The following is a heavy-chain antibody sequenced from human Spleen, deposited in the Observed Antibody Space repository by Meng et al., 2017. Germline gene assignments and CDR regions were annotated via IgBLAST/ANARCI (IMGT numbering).Heavy chain of an antibody. Sequence: ASVKVSCKASGYTFTGYYMHWVRQAPGQGLEWMGHINPDTGDTLYAQKFQGRVSMTGDTSISTAYVELSGLGSDDTAVYYCARDENISLGKLFGDYWGQGTLVTVSS. D-gene: IGHD2-21*01. CDR3: ARDENISLGKLFGDY. V-gene: IGHV1-2*06. J-gene: IGHJ4*02. CDR2: INPDTGDT. CDR1: GYTFTGYY.